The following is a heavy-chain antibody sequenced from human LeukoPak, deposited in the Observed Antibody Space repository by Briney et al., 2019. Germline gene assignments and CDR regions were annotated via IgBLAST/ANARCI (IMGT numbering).Heavy chain of an antibody. Sequence: PSETLSLTCTVSGGSTSSGGYYWSWIRQHPGKGLEWIGYIYYSGSTYYNPFLKSRVTISVDTSKNQFSLKLSSVTAADTAVYYCARVQGGPMVRGVIITSWFDPWGQGTLVTVSS. J-gene: IGHJ5*02. D-gene: IGHD3-10*01. CDR3: ARVQGGPMVRGVIITSWFDP. CDR2: IYYSGST. CDR1: GGSTSSGGYY. V-gene: IGHV4-31*03.